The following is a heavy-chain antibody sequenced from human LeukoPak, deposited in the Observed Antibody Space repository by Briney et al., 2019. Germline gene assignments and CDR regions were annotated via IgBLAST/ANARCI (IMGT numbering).Heavy chain of an antibody. CDR1: GGSFSNYY. CDR3: ARGPILAGHYPTYYYGMDV. D-gene: IGHD3-9*01. J-gene: IGHJ6*02. CDR2: IDQDGST. Sequence: SETLSLTCIVYGGSFSNYYWSWIRQPPGKGLEWIGEIDQDGSTSYNPSLKSRVSISVDTSKNQFPLKLTSVTAADTAVYYCARGPILAGHYPTYYYGMDVWGQGTTVTVSS. V-gene: IGHV4-34*01.